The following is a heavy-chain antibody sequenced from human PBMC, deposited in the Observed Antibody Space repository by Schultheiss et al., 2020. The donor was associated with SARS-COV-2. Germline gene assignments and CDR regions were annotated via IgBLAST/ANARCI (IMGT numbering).Heavy chain of an antibody. D-gene: IGHD3-10*01. CDR3: ARDRVYYGSVLLDY. CDR2: ISSSSSYI. CDR1: GFTFSSYA. V-gene: IGHV3-21*01. Sequence: GESLKISCAASGFTFSSYAMSWVRQAPGKGLEWVSSISSSSSYIYYADSVKGRFTISRDNSKKTLYLQMYSLRAEDTAVYYCARDRVYYGSVLLDYWGQGTLVTVSS. J-gene: IGHJ4*02.